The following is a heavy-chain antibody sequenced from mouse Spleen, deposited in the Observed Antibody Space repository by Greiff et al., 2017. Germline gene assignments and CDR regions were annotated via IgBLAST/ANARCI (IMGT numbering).Heavy chain of an antibody. CDR1: GYTFTDYY. Sequence: VQLKQSGPELVKPGASVKISCKASGYTFTDYYMNWVKQSHGKSLEWIGDINPNNGGTSYNQKFKGKATLTVDKSSSTAYMELRSLTSEDSAVYYCARGYRYGIAYWGQGTLVTVSA. CDR2: INPNNGGT. CDR3: ARGYRYGIAY. D-gene: IGHD2-14*01. J-gene: IGHJ3*01. V-gene: IGHV1-26*01.